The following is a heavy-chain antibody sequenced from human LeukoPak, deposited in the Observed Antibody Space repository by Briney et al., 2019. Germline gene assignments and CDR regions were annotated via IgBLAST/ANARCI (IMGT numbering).Heavy chain of an antibody. D-gene: IGHD6-6*01. CDR2: MNPNSGNT. J-gene: IGHJ5*02. CDR3: ARVFSSSSGWFDP. V-gene: IGHV1-8*03. CDR1: GYTFTSYY. Sequence: ASVKVSCKASGYTFTSYYMHWVRQAPGQGLEWMGWMNPNSGNTGYAQKFQGRVTITRNTSISTAYMELSSLRSEDTAVYYCARVFSSSSGWFDPWGQGTLVTVSS.